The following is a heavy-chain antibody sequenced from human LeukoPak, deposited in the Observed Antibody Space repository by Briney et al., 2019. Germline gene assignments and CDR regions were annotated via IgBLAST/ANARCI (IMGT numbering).Heavy chain of an antibody. CDR2: INPSDDST. Sequence: ASVKVSCKASGYTFNSSYMHGVRQAPGQGREGMGIINPSDDSTRYAQKFQGRVTMTKDTSTNTVYMHLSSLSSDDTAVYYCARAYYESSAYRHAVYFDYWGQGTLVTVSS. CDR3: ARAYYESSAYRHAVYFDY. V-gene: IGHV1-46*02. J-gene: IGHJ4*02. D-gene: IGHD3-22*01. CDR1: GYTFNSSY.